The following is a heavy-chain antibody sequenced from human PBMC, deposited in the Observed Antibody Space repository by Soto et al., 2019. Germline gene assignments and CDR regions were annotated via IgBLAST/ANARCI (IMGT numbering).Heavy chain of an antibody. J-gene: IGHJ3*01. Sequence: QPGGSLRLSCAASGFTFRAYLMSWVRQAPGKGLDWVANINQDGSVEYYADSVQGRFTISRDNAKNSLYLHMNSLRAEDTAVYYCATGPTPAFAFWGRGTMVTVSS. V-gene: IGHV3-7*01. CDR2: INQDGSVE. D-gene: IGHD1-1*01. CDR1: GFTFRAYL. CDR3: ATGPTPAFAF.